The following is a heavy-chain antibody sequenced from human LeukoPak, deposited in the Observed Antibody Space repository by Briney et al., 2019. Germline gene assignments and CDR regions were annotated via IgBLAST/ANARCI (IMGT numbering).Heavy chain of an antibody. CDR3: AGYGDYAGLYYFDY. J-gene: IGHJ4*02. Sequence: GGSLRLSCAASGFTFSDYYMSWIRQAPGKGLEWVSYISSSGSTIYYADSVKGLFTISKDNAKNSLYLQMNSLRAEDTAVYYCAGYGDYAGLYYFDYWGQGTLVTVSS. CDR1: GFTFSDYY. CDR2: ISSSGSTI. V-gene: IGHV3-11*01. D-gene: IGHD4-17*01.